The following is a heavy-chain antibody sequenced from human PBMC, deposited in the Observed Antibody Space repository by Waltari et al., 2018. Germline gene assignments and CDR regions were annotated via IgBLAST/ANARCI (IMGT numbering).Heavy chain of an antibody. CDR1: GDTFTSYY. D-gene: IGHD2-8*02. CDR2: INPSGGST. CDR3: ARSIVLVRGDWFDP. Sequence: QVKLVQAGAEVKKPGASVKVSCKASGDTFTSYYMHWVGQAPGLGLEWRGIINPSGGSTSYAQKFQGRVTMTRDTSTSTVYMELSSLRSEDTAVYYCARSIVLVRGDWFDPWGQGTLVTVSS. V-gene: IGHV1-46*01. J-gene: IGHJ5*02.